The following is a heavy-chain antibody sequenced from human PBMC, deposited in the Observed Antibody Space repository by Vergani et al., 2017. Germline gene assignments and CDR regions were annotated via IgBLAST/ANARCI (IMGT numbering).Heavy chain of an antibody. CDR3: ARSLYSSSFFVPPHYYYYMDV. J-gene: IGHJ6*03. CDR1: GYTFTSYA. Sequence: QVQLVQSGSELKKPGASVKVSCKASGYTFTSYAMNWVRQAPGQGLEWMGWINTNTGNPTYAQGFTGRFVFSLDTSVSTAYLQISSLKAEDTAVYYCARSLYSSSFFVPPHYYYYMDVWGKGTTVTVSS. D-gene: IGHD6-6*01. V-gene: IGHV7-4-1*02. CDR2: INTNTGNP.